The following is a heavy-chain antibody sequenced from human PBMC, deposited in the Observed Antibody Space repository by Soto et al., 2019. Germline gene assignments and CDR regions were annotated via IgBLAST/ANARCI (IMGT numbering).Heavy chain of an antibody. CDR3: ARSPHDYGDYPVDVNFDY. D-gene: IGHD4-17*01. CDR2: IIPILGIA. J-gene: IGHJ4*02. Sequence: QVQLVQSGAEVKKPGSSVKVSCKASGGTFSSYTISWVRQAPGQGLEWMGRIIPILGIANYAQKFQGRVTITADKSTRPAYMELSSLRSEDTAVYYCARSPHDYGDYPVDVNFDYWGQGTLVTVSS. CDR1: GGTFSSYT. V-gene: IGHV1-69*02.